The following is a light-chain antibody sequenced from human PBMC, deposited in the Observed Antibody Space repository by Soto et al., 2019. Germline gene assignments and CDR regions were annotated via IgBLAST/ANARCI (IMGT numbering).Light chain of an antibody. V-gene: IGLV1-44*01. Sequence: HSVLIQASSMSGTPGQRVTISCSGSSSNIGSNTVNWYQQVPGTAPKLLIYGNHERPSGVPDRFSGSKSGTSASLAISGLQSEDEADYYCAAGDDSLNGWVFGGGTKPPS. CDR1: SSNIGSNT. J-gene: IGLJ3*02. CDR2: GNH. CDR3: AAGDDSLNGWV.